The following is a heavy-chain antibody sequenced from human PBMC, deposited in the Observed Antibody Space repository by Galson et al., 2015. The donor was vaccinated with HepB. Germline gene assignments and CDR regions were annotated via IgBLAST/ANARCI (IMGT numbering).Heavy chain of an antibody. CDR2: IIPIFGTA. D-gene: IGHD5-12*01. CDR1: GGTFSSYA. V-gene: IGHV1-69*13. Sequence: SVKVSCKASGGTFSSYAISWVRQAPGQGLEWMGGIIPIFGTANYAQKFQGRVTITADESTSTAYMELSSLRSEDTAVYYCARDDSDYFSYYGMDVWGQGTTVTVSS. CDR3: ARDDSDYFSYYGMDV. J-gene: IGHJ6*02.